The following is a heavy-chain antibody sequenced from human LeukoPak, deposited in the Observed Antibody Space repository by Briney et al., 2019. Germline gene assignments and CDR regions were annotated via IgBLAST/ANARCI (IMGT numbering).Heavy chain of an antibody. CDR1: GFTFSSYA. V-gene: IGHV3-23*01. D-gene: IGHD6-19*01. Sequence: GGSLRLSCAASGFTFSSYAMSWVRQAPGKGLEWVSAISGSGGSTYYADSVKGRFTISRDNSKNTLYLQMNSLRAEDTAVYYSAKASSSDWFRNFDYWGQGTLVTVSS. J-gene: IGHJ4*02. CDR3: AKASSSDWFRNFDY. CDR2: ISGSGGST.